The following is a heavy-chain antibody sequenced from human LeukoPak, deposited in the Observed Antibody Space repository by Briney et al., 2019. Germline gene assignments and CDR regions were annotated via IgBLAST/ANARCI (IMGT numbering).Heavy chain of an antibody. CDR3: ARGGARGLYYFDY. Sequence: SETLSLTCTVSGDSISSYYWSWIRQSPGKGLEWIASIYYSGSTNYNPSLKSRVTILLDTSKNQSSLNLNSVTAADTAFYFCARGGARGLYYFDYWGQGALVTVSS. J-gene: IGHJ4*02. CDR2: IYYSGST. V-gene: IGHV4-59*01. CDR1: GDSISSYY. D-gene: IGHD3-10*01.